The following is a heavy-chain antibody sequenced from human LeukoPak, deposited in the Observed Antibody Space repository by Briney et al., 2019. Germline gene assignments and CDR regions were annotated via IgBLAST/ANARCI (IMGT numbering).Heavy chain of an antibody. CDR1: GFTFSSYG. CDR3: ATKTAFDY. D-gene: IGHD5-18*01. CDR2: IIISGSST. V-gene: IGHV3-23*01. J-gene: IGHJ4*02. Sequence: GGTLRLSCAASGFTFSSYGMSWVRQAPGKGLEWVSTIIISGSSTYYADSVKGRFTISRGNSKNTLYLQMSSLRAEDTAVYFCATKTAFDYWGQGTLVTVSS.